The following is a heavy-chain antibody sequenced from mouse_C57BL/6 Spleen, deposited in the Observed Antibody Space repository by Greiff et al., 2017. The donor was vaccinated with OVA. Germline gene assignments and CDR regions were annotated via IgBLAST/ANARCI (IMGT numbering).Heavy chain of an antibody. CDR2: IDPSDSYT. D-gene: IGHD3-2*02. CDR3: ARKGSSGPVPYYLDY. Sequence: QVQLQQPGAELVKPGASVKLSCKASGYTFTSYWMQWVKQRPGQGLEWIGEIDPSDSYTNYNQKFKGKATLTVDTSSSTAYMQLSSLTSEDSAVYYCARKGSSGPVPYYLDYWGQGTTLTVSS. CDR1: GYTFTSYW. J-gene: IGHJ2*01. V-gene: IGHV1-50*01.